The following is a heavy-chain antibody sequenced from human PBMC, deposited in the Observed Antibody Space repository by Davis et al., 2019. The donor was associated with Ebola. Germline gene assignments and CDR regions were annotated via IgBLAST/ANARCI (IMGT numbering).Heavy chain of an antibody. Sequence: PGGSLRLSCAASGFTFSSYSMNWVRQAPGKGLEWVSSISSSSSYIYYADSVKGRFTISRDNAKNSLYLQMNSLRAEDTAVYYCARTYVRPFWSGLLLSGWFDPWGQGTLVTVSS. V-gene: IGHV3-21*01. CDR2: ISSSSSYI. CDR3: ARTYVRPFWSGLLLSGWFDP. CDR1: GFTFSSYS. D-gene: IGHD3-3*01. J-gene: IGHJ5*02.